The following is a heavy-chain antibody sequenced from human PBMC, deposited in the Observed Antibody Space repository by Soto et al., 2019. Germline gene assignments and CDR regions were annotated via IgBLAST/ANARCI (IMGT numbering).Heavy chain of an antibody. CDR2: INSDGSSI. CDR1: GFTFSTW. D-gene: IGHD5-12*01. V-gene: IGHV3-74*01. CDR3: TRGASGYGNFDY. Sequence: EVQLVESGGGLVQPGGSLRLSCAASGFTFSTWMHWVRQAPGKGLVWVSRINSDGSSITYADSVKGRFIISRDNAKNTLDLQMTSLRAEDRAVYYGTRGASGYGNFDYWGQGVLVPVSS. J-gene: IGHJ4*02.